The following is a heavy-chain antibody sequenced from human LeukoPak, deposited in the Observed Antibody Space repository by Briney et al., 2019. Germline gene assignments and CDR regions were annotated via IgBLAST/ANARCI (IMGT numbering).Heavy chain of an antibody. CDR3: ARVERYYYGSGPFDY. Sequence: GGSLRLSCAASGFTFSNYAMSWVRQAPGKGLEWVAVIWYDGSNKYYADSVKGRFTISRDNSKNTLYLQMNSLRAEDTAVYYCARVERYYYGSGPFDYWGQGTLVTVSS. V-gene: IGHV3-33*08. D-gene: IGHD3-10*01. CDR2: IWYDGSNK. J-gene: IGHJ4*02. CDR1: GFTFSNYA.